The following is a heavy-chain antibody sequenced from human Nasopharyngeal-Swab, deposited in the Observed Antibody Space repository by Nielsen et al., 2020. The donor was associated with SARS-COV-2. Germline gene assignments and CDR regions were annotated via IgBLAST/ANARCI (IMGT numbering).Heavy chain of an antibody. CDR1: GFTFSSYS. Sequence: GESLKISCAASGFTFSSYSMNWVRQAPGKGLEWVSSISSSSSYIYYADSVKGRFTISRDNAKNSPYLQMNSLRAEDTAVYYCARVEMATITASYYYYYGMDVWGQGTTVTVSS. CDR2: ISSSSSYI. CDR3: ARVEMATITASYYYYYGMDV. J-gene: IGHJ6*02. V-gene: IGHV3-21*01. D-gene: IGHD5-24*01.